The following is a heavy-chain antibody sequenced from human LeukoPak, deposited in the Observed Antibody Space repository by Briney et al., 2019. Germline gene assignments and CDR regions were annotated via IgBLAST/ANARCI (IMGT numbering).Heavy chain of an antibody. Sequence: SVKVSCKASGGTFSSYAISWVRQAPGQGLEWMGGIIPIFGTANYAQKFQGRVTITADESTSTAYMELSSLRSEDTAVYYCAKDRRSFGVVIISWFDPRGQGTLVTVSS. CDR2: IIPIFGTA. V-gene: IGHV1-69*13. CDR1: GGTFSSYA. CDR3: AKDRRSFGVVIISWFDP. D-gene: IGHD3-3*01. J-gene: IGHJ5*02.